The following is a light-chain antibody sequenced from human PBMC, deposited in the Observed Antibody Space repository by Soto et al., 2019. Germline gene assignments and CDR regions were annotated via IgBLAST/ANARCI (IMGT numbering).Light chain of an antibody. V-gene: IGKV3-15*01. CDR1: QSLGSD. Sequence: SQSLGSDLAWYQQKPGQAPRLLIFGASARPTGIPARISGRGSGTEFSLTISTLPSEDFPLYSCQQYYNSPRTFGQGTKVDIK. CDR3: QQYYNSPRT. J-gene: IGKJ1*01. CDR2: GAS.